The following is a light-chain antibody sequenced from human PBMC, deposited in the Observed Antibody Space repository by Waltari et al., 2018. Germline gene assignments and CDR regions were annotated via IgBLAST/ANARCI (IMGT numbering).Light chain of an antibody. CDR2: KDI. CDR1: LLTKKY. J-gene: IGLJ3*02. Sequence: SYELTQPSSVSVSPGQTATITCSGDLLTKKYARWFQQKPGQAPVLVIYKDIERPSGIPERFSGPSSGTTLTLTISGAQVEDEADYYCFSATDNNDWVFGGGTKLTVL. V-gene: IGLV3-27*01. CDR3: FSATDNNDWV.